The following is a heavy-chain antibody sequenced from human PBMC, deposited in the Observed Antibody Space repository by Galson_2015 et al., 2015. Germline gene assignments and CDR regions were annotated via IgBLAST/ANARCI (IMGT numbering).Heavy chain of an antibody. CDR3: ARGTGTTHYSDYCMDV. CDR2: ISSSSTYI. D-gene: IGHD4-17*01. V-gene: IGHV3-21*01. J-gene: IGHJ6*03. Sequence: SLRLSCAPSGFTFSTYSMDWVRQAPGKGLEWVSSISSSSTYIYYADSVKGRFTISRDNAKNSHYLQMNSLRAEDTAVYFCARGTGTTHYSDYCMDVWGKGTTVTVSS. CDR1: GFTFSTYS.